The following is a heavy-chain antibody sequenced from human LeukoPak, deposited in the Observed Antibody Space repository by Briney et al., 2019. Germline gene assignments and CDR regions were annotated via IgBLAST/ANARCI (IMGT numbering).Heavy chain of an antibody. CDR3: ARFVITTYYFDY. CDR2: VYYSGST. D-gene: IGHD3-22*01. V-gene: IGHV4-61*01. CDR1: GGSVSSGNYY. Sequence: SETLSLTCTVSGGSVSSGNYYWTWIRQPPGKGLDWIGYVYYSGSTNYNPSLKSRVTISVDTSKNQLSLKLSSVIAADTAVYYCARFVITTYYFDYWGQGNLVTVSS. J-gene: IGHJ4*02.